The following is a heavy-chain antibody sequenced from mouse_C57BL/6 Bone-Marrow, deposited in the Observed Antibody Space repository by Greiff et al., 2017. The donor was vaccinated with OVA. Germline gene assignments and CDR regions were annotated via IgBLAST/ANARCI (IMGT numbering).Heavy chain of an antibody. J-gene: IGHJ3*01. V-gene: IGHV10-1*01. D-gene: IGHD2-3*01. CDR2: IRSKSNNYAT. CDR3: VRQYSPYEDGGGAFAC. Sequence: GGGLVQPKGSLKLSCAAPGFSFNTHAMNWVRQAPGKGLDWVARIRSKSNNYATYYAESVKDRFTISRDESASMLYLQMNNLKTEDTAMDDCVRQYSPYEDGGGAFACWGQGTLVTVSA. CDR1: GFSFNTHA.